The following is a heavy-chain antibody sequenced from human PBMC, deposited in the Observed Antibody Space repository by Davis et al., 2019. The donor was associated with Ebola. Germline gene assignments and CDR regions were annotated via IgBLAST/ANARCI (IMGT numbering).Heavy chain of an antibody. Sequence: GSLRLSCTVSGGSISSYYWSWIRQPPGKGLEWIGYIYYSGSTNYNPSLKSRVTISVDTSKNQFSLKLSSVTAADTAVYYCAREDTTVTDDKGERGFDPWGQGTLVTVSS. CDR3: AREDTTVTDDKGERGFDP. J-gene: IGHJ5*02. D-gene: IGHD4-17*01. V-gene: IGHV4-59*01. CDR2: IYYSGST. CDR1: GGSISSYY.